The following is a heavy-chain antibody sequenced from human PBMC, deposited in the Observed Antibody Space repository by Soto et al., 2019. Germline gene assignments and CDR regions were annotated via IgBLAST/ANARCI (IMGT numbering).Heavy chain of an antibody. D-gene: IGHD3-10*01. CDR1: GGTFSSYA. J-gene: IGHJ6*02. V-gene: IGHV1-69*13. CDR2: IIPIFGTA. CDR3: ARDTPILDGSGSYWAYYYYGMDV. Sequence: SVKVSCEASGGTFSSYAISWVRQAPGQGLEWMGGIIPIFGTANYAQKFQGRVTITADESTSTAYMELSSLRSEDTAVYYCARDTPILDGSGSYWAYYYYGMDVWG.